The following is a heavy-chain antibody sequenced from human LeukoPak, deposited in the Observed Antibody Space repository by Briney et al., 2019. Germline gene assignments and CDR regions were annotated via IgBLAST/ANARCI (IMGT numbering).Heavy chain of an antibody. CDR3: ARSDAFDI. V-gene: IGHV3-48*01. Sequence: PGGSLRLSCAASGFTFSDYSMNWVRQAPGKGLQWVSFVSGGSGTIYYADSVKGRFTISRDNAKNSLNLQMNSLRAEDTAVYYCARSDAFDIWGQGTMVTVSS. CDR1: GFTFSDYS. CDR2: VSGGSGTI. J-gene: IGHJ3*02.